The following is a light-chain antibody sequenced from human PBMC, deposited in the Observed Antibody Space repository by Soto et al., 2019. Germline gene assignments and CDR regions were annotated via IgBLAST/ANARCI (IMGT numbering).Light chain of an antibody. Sequence: EIVMTQSPATLSVSPGERATLSCRASQSVSSNLAWYQQEPGQAPRLLIYGASTRATGIPAWFSGSGSGTEFTLTISSLQSEDSAVYYCQQYNNWPPWTFGQGTKVEI. CDR1: QSVSSN. J-gene: IGKJ1*01. V-gene: IGKV3-15*01. CDR2: GAS. CDR3: QQYNNWPPWT.